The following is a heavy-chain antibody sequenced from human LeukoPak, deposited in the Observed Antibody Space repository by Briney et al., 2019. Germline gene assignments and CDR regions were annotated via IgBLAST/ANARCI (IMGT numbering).Heavy chain of an antibody. Sequence: PSETLSLTCAVYGGSFSGYYWSWIRQSPGKGLEWIGEINHSGSTNYNPSLKSRVTISVDTSKNQFSLKLSSVTVADTAVYYCARGVGGHYYDSSGLSHTFDYWGQGTLVTVSS. J-gene: IGHJ4*02. CDR2: INHSGST. CDR1: GGSFSGYY. D-gene: IGHD3-22*01. CDR3: ARGVGGHYYDSSGLSHTFDY. V-gene: IGHV4-34*01.